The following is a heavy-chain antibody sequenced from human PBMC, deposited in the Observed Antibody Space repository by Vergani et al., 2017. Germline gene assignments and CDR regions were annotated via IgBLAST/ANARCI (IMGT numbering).Heavy chain of an antibody. CDR1: GFTFSSYA. CDR2: ISGSGGST. V-gene: IGHV3-23*01. J-gene: IGHJ4*02. D-gene: IGHD6-19*01. CDR3: AKDRLGRGAVAGNSDH. Sequence: EVQLLESGGGLVQPGGSLRLSCAASGFTFSSYAMSWVRQAPGKGLEWVSAISGSGGSTYYADSVKGRFTISRDNSKNTLYMQMNSLRAEDTAVYYCAKDRLGRGAVAGNSDHWGQGTLVTVSS.